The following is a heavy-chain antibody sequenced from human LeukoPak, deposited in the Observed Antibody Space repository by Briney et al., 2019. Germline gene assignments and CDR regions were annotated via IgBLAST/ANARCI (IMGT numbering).Heavy chain of an antibody. Sequence: GASVKVSCKASGYTFTGYYMHWVRQAPGQGLEWMGWINPNSGGTNYAQKFQGRVTMTRDTSISTAYMELSRLRSDDTAVYYCARESSIAAALYYYSYMDVWGKGTTVTVSS. V-gene: IGHV1-2*02. CDR3: ARESSIAAALYYYSYMDV. CDR2: INPNSGGT. J-gene: IGHJ6*03. D-gene: IGHD6-13*01. CDR1: GYTFTGYY.